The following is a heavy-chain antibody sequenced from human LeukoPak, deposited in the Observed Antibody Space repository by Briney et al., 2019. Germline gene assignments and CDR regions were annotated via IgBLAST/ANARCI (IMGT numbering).Heavy chain of an antibody. CDR3: ARDPLSARQTGYFDL. CDR2: ISYDGSNK. J-gene: IGHJ2*01. CDR1: GFTLSTYA. D-gene: IGHD3-16*02. Sequence: GGCLRLSCAASGFTLSTYALHWVRPAPGQGLEWVAVISYDGSNKYYADSVKGRFTISRDNSKNTLSLQMNSLKAEDTAVYHCARDPLSARQTGYFDLWGSGTLVTVSS. V-gene: IGHV3-30-3*01.